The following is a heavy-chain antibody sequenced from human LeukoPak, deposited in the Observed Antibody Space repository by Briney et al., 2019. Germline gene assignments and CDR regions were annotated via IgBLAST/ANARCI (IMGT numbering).Heavy chain of an antibody. D-gene: IGHD5-18*01. Sequence: GSLRLSCAASGFTVSTNCMTWVRQAPGKGLEWVSTIYSGGTTYYADSVMGRFTISRHNSRNTLYLQMNSLRAEDTAVYYCARVDTVMAYHFDLWGQGTLVTVSS. V-gene: IGHV3-53*04. J-gene: IGHJ4*02. CDR2: IYSGGTT. CDR3: ARVDTVMAYHFDL. CDR1: GFTVSTNC.